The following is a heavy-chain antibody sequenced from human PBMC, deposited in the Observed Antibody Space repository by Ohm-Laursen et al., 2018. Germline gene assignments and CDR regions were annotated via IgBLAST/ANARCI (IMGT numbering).Heavy chain of an antibody. CDR3: ARELAYYDSSGLDAFDI. Sequence: SETLSLTCTVSGGSISSYYWSWIRQPPGKGLEWIGYIYYSGSTKYNPSLRSRVTISLDTSKNQFSLKLSSVTAADTAVYYCARELAYYDSSGLDAFDIWGQGTMVTVSS. V-gene: IGHV4-59*01. CDR2: IYYSGST. CDR1: GGSISSYY. D-gene: IGHD3-22*01. J-gene: IGHJ3*02.